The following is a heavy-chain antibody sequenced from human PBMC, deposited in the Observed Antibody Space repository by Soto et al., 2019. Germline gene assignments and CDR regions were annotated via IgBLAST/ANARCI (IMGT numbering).Heavy chain of an antibody. CDR1: GFTFSDYY. Sequence: GGSLRLSCAASGFTFSDYYMSWIRQAPGKGLEWVSYISSSGSTIYYADCENGGFTIARDNGKNSLYLQMNSLRAEDTAVYYCARGGPNYDFWSEAHYYYMDVWGKGTTVTVSS. D-gene: IGHD3-3*01. CDR3: ARGGPNYDFWSEAHYYYMDV. CDR2: ISSSGSTI. V-gene: IGHV3-11*01. J-gene: IGHJ6*03.